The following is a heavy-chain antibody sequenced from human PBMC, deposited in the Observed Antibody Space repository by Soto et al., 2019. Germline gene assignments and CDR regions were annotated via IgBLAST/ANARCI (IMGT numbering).Heavy chain of an antibody. Sequence: QVQLVQSGAEVKKPGASVKVSCKASGYTFTSYYMHWVRQAPGQGLEWMGIINPSGGSTSYAQKFQGRVTMTRDTSTSTVYMELSSLRSEDTAVYYCALDYYSYYGMDVWGQGTTVTVSS. D-gene: IGHD3-3*01. CDR1: GYTFTSYY. J-gene: IGHJ6*02. V-gene: IGHV1-46*03. CDR2: INPSGGST. CDR3: ALDYYSYYGMDV.